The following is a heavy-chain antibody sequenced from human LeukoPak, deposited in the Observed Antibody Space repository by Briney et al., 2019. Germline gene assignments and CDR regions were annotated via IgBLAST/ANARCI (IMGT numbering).Heavy chain of an antibody. CDR3: ARELGMATIWNYFFDY. D-gene: IGHD5-24*01. CDR1: GFTFSDYY. CDR2: ISTSSSYT. Sequence: GGSLRLSCAASGFTFSDYYMSWIRQAPGKGLEWGSYISTSSSYTDYADSVKGRFTISRDNAKNSLYLQMNSLRAEDTAVYYCARELGMATIWNYFFDYWGQGTLVTVSS. J-gene: IGHJ4*02. V-gene: IGHV3-11*06.